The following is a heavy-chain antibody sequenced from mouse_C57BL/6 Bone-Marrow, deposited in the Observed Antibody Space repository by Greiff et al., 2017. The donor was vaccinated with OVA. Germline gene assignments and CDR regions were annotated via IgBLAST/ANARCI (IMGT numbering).Heavy chain of an antibody. J-gene: IGHJ1*03. Sequence: EVQGVESGAGLVKPGGSLKLSCAASGFTFSSYAMSWVRQTPEKRLEWVAYISSGGDYIYYADTVQGRFTISRDNARNTLDLQISRLKSEDTAMYYWTRDIYYDYGGHVDGWGTGTTVTVSS. CDR2: ISSGGDYI. V-gene: IGHV5-9-1*02. CDR3: TRDIYYDYGGHVDG. D-gene: IGHD2-4*01. CDR1: GFTFSSYA.